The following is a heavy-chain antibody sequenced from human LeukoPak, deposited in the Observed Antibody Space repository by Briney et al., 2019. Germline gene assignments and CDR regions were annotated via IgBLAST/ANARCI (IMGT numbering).Heavy chain of an antibody. J-gene: IGHJ4*02. CDR3: ANRIAVAGSPFDY. D-gene: IGHD6-19*01. V-gene: IGHV3-23*01. CDR2: ISGSGGST. CDR1: GFTFSSYA. Sequence: GGSLRLSCAASGFTFSSYAMSWVRQAPGKGLEWASAISGSGGSTYYADSVKGRFTISRDNSKNTLYLQMNSLRAEDTAVYYCANRIAVAGSPFDYWGQGTLVTVSS.